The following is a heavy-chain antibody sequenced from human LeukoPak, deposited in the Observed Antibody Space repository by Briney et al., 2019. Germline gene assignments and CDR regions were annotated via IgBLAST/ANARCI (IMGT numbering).Heavy chain of an antibody. CDR1: GFTFYSYW. Sequence: GGSLRLSCAASGFTFYSYWMHWVRQAPGKGLVWVSCINGDGSTSNYADSVKGRFTISRDNAKNSLYLQMNSLRAEDTALYYCAKDIGTGGTGWYFDLWGRGTLVTVSS. D-gene: IGHD6-13*01. CDR3: AKDIGTGGTGWYFDL. V-gene: IGHV3-74*01. J-gene: IGHJ2*01. CDR2: INGDGSTS.